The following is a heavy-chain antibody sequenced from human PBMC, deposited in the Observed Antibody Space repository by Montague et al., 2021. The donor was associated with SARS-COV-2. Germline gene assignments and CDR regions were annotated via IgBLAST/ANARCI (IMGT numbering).Heavy chain of an antibody. Sequence: PVLVKPAQTLTLTCTFSGFSLSTRTMGVGWIRQPPGKALEWLALIYWDDDKRYSPSLKSRLTITKVTSKNQVVLTMTNMDPVDTATYYCAHRLPAVAAFDYWGQGTLVTVSS. D-gene: IGHD6-6*01. CDR1: GFSLSTRTMG. CDR3: AHRLPAVAAFDY. V-gene: IGHV2-5*02. J-gene: IGHJ4*02. CDR2: IYWDDDK.